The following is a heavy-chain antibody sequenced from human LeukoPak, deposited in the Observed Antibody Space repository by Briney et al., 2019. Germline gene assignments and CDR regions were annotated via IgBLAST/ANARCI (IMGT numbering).Heavy chain of an antibody. V-gene: IGHV3-30-3*01. CDR1: GFTFSSYA. J-gene: IGHJ3*02. D-gene: IGHD3-10*01. Sequence: PGRSLRLSCAASGFTFSSYAMHWVRQAPGKGLEWVAVISYDGSNKYYADSVKGRFTISRDNSKNTLYLQMNSLRAEDTAVYYCAKVKGGGLLWFGEDYRSGAFDIWGXGTMVTVSS. CDR3: AKVKGGGLLWFGEDYRSGAFDI. CDR2: ISYDGSNK.